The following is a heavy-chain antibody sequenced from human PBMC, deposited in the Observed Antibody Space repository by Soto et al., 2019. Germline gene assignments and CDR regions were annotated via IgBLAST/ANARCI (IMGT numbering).Heavy chain of an antibody. CDR2: INHSGST. J-gene: IGHJ6*02. CDR3: ARGPTGYDILTGYSPYYYGMDV. D-gene: IGHD3-9*01. V-gene: IGHV4-34*01. CDR1: GGSFSGYY. Sequence: QVQLQQWGAGLLKPSETLSLTCAVYGGSFSGYYWSWIRQPPGKGLEWIGEINHSGSTNYNPSLKSRVTISVDTSKNQFSLKLSSVTAVDTAVYYCARGPTGYDILTGYSPYYYGMDVWGQGTTVTVSS.